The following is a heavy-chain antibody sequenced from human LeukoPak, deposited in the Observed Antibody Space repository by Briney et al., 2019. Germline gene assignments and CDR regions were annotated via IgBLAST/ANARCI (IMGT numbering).Heavy chain of an antibody. D-gene: IGHD3-10*01. CDR2: IHHSGST. CDR3: ARGRYYGSGSYYNANYYFDY. J-gene: IGHJ4*02. V-gene: IGHV4-4*02. CDR1: GGSISSSNW. Sequence: PSGTLSLTCAVSGGSISSSNWWSWVRQPPGKGLEWIGEIHHSGSTNYNPSLKSRVTISVDKSKNQFSLKLSSVTAADTAVYYCARGRYYGSGSYYNANYYFDYWGQGTLVTVSS.